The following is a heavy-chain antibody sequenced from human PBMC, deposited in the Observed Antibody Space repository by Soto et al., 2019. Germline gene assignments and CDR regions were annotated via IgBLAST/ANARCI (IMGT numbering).Heavy chain of an antibody. CDR1: GGSISSYY. Sequence: QVQLQESGPGLVKPSETLSLTCTVSGGSISSYYWSWIRQPPGKGLEWIGYIYYSGSTNYNPSFKSRVTISVDTSKNQFSLKLSSVTAADTAVYYCARDYDFWSGPGYMDVWGKGTTVTVSS. CDR2: IYYSGST. J-gene: IGHJ6*03. CDR3: ARDYDFWSGPGYMDV. V-gene: IGHV4-59*01. D-gene: IGHD3-3*01.